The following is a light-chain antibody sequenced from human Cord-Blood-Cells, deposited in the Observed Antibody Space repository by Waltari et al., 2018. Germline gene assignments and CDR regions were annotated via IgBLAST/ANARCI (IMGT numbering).Light chain of an antibody. CDR2: EVS. V-gene: IGLV2-14*01. CDR1: SSDAGGYDI. CDR3: SSYTSSSTYVV. J-gene: IGLJ2*01. Sequence: QSALTQPPSVSLSPGPSITISWPVTSSDAGGYDIVSCYQQHPGKAPKLMSYEVSKRPSGVSNRFAGSKSGNTASLTISGLQAEDEADYYCSSYTSSSTYVVFGGGTKLTVL.